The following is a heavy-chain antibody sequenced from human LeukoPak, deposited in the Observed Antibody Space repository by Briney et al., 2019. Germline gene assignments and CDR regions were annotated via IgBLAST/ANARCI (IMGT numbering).Heavy chain of an antibody. CDR1: GFTFSSYG. J-gene: IGHJ4*02. CDR3: AKGLDSSGYYYGISGY. V-gene: IGHV3-30*02. CDR2: IRYDGSNK. Sequence: GGSLRLSCAASGFTFSSYGMHWVRQAPGKGLEGVAFIRYDGSNKYYADSVKGRFTISRDNSKNTLHLQMNSLRAEDTAVYYCAKGLDSSGYYYGISGYWGQGTLVTVSS. D-gene: IGHD3-22*01.